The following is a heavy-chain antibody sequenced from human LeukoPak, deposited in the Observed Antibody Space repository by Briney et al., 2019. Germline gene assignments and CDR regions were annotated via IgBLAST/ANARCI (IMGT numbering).Heavy chain of an antibody. D-gene: IGHD3-16*01. CDR2: ISSSGSTI. CDR3: ARDRNDYVWGSSSDAFDI. Sequence: GGSLRLSCAASGFTFSDYYMSWIRQAPGKGLEWVSYISSSGSTIYYADSVKGRFTISRDNAKNSLYPQMNSLRAEDTAVYYCARDRNDYVWGSSSDAFDIWGQGTMVTVSS. CDR1: GFTFSDYY. V-gene: IGHV3-11*01. J-gene: IGHJ3*02.